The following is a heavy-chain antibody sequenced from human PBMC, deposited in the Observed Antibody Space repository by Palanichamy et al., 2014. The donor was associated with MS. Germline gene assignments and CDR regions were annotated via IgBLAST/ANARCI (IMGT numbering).Heavy chain of an antibody. V-gene: IGHV3-23*01. Sequence: EVQLLESGGGLVQPGGSLRLSCAASGFTFSSYAMSWVRQAPGKGLEWVSAISGSGGSTYYADSVKGRFTISRDNSKNTLYLQMNSLRAEDTAVYYCAKDLTLGSYSPPGYFDYWGQGTLVTVSS. D-gene: IGHD1-26*01. CDR3: AKDLTLGSYSPPGYFDY. CDR2: ISGSGGST. CDR1: GFTFSSYA. J-gene: IGHJ4*02.